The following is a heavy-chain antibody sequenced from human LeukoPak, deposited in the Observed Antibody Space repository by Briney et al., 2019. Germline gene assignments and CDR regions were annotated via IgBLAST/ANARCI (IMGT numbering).Heavy chain of an antibody. D-gene: IGHD4-23*01. CDR2: TNGATGNT. Sequence: WASVKVSCKASGYTFTNYALHWVRQAPGQRLEWMGWTNGATGNTRFSQDFQGRLTITIDTSASIAYMDLSSLRSEDTAVYYRARSPGGNARTWLDYWGQGTLVTVSS. V-gene: IGHV1-3*02. CDR3: ARSPGGNARTWLDY. CDR1: GYTFTNYA. J-gene: IGHJ4*02.